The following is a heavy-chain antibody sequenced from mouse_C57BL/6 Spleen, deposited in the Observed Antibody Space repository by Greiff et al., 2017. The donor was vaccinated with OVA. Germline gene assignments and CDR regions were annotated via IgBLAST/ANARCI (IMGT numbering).Heavy chain of an antibody. J-gene: IGHJ2*01. Sequence: EVKLQQSGPGLVKPSQSLSLTCSVTGYSITSGYYWNWIRQFPGNKLEWMGYISYDGSNNYNPSLKNRISITRDTSKNQFFLKLNSVTTEDTATYYCARGASDYYGSSYLDYWGQGTTLTVSS. V-gene: IGHV3-6*01. CDR2: ISYDGSN. CDR3: ARGASDYYGSSYLDY. CDR1: GYSITSGYY. D-gene: IGHD1-1*01.